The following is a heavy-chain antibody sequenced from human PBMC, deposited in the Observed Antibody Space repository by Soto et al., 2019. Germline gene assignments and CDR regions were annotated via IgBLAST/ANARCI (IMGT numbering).Heavy chain of an antibody. D-gene: IGHD3-16*01. V-gene: IGHV4-59*01. CDR2: IYYSGST. CDR1: GGSIDSYY. Sequence: PSETLSLTCTVSGGSIDSYYWSWIRQPPGKGLEWIGYIYYSGSTNYNPSLKSRVTISVDTSKNQFSLKLNSVTAADTAVYYCVRRSRLGFPDYWGKATLVTGSS. CDR3: VRRSRLGFPDY. J-gene: IGHJ4*02.